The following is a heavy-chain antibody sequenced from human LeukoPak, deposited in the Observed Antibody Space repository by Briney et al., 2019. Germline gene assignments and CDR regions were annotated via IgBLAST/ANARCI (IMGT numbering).Heavy chain of an antibody. CDR3: ARDVAREFDY. J-gene: IGHJ4*02. V-gene: IGHV1-46*01. CDR1: GYIFITYY. D-gene: IGHD5-24*01. Sequence: ASVKVSCKASGYIFITYYIHWVRQAPGQGLEWMGVINPSDGSTNYAQKFQGRVTMTRDTSTSTVYMELDSLRFEDTAVYYCARDVAREFDYWGQGTQVTVSS. CDR2: INPSDGST.